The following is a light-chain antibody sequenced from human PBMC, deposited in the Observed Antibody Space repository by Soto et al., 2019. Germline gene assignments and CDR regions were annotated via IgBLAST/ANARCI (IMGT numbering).Light chain of an antibody. V-gene: IGKV3-11*01. CDR1: QSVSSH. CDR3: QQFSSYPLT. Sequence: EIVLTQSPATLSLSPGERATVSCRASQSVSSHLAWYQQKRGQAPRLLIYDASSRASGIPARFSGSGSGTDFTLTISRLEPEDFAVYYCQQFSSYPLTFGGGTKVDIK. CDR2: DAS. J-gene: IGKJ4*01.